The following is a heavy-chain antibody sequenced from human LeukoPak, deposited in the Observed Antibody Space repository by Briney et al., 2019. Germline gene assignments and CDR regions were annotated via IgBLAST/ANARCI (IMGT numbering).Heavy chain of an antibody. CDR3: ATLFTRYGY. D-gene: IGHD3-10*01. J-gene: IGHJ4*02. Sequence: ASVKVSCKPSGYTFTDYWIHWVRQAPGQGLEWMGWINPNSGDTNYAQNFQGRVTMTRDTSISTAYMELSRLTSGDTAVYYCATLFTRYGYWGLGTLVTVSS. V-gene: IGHV1-2*02. CDR2: INPNSGDT. CDR1: GYTFTDYW.